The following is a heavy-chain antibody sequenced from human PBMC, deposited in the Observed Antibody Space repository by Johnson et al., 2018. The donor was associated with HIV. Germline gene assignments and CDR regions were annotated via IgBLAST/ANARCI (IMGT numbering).Heavy chain of an antibody. D-gene: IGHD6-19*01. CDR1: GFAFRTHW. J-gene: IGHJ3*02. Sequence: MLLVESGGGFVQPGGSLRLSCAASGFAFRTHWMVWVRQVPVKGPVWDARLYNDGRGTSYADSVKGRFTISRDNAKNTVDLQMNSQRAEDTAVYYCVSSAQWSGWPPGAFDIWGQGTMVTVSS. V-gene: IGHV3-74*02. CDR2: LYNDGRGT. CDR3: VSSAQWSGWPPGAFDI.